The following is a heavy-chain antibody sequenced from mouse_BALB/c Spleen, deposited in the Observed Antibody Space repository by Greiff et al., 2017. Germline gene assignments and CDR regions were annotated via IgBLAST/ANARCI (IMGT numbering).Heavy chain of an antibody. CDR1: GYTFTSYW. CDR2: INPSTGYT. V-gene: IGHV1-7*01. J-gene: IGHJ2*01. D-gene: IGHD2-10*02. Sequence: VQLQQSGAELAKPGASVKMSCKASGYTFTSYWMHWVKQRPGQGLEWIGYINPSTGYTEYNQKFKDKATLTADKSSSTAYMQLSSLTSEDSAVYYCARSYGNYYFDSWGQGTTLTVSS. CDR3: ARSYGNYYFDS.